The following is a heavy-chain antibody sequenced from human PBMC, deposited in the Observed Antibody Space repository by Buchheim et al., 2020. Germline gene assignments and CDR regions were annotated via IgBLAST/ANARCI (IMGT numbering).Heavy chain of an antibody. Sequence: EVQLVESGGGLVKSGGSLRLSCAASGFPFNFYTMNWVRQAPGKGLEWVSSISSAADYIYYADSVKGRITISRDNAKSSLYLQMSSLRVEDTAVYYCAKDKSGTGDGMDVWGQGTT. CDR3: AKDKSGTGDGMDV. D-gene: IGHD3/OR15-3a*01. V-gene: IGHV3-21*06. CDR2: ISSAADYI. CDR1: GFPFNFYT. J-gene: IGHJ6*02.